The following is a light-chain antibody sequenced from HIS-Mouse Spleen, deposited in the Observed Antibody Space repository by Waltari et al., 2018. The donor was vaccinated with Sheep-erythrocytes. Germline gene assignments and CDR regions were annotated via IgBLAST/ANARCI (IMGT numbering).Light chain of an antibody. CDR1: SSDVGSYTL. Sequence: QSALTQPASVSGSPGQSITISCTGTSSDVGSYTLVSWYQQHPGKAPKLMIYEGSKRPAGVCNRLSGSKSGNTASLTISGLQAEDEADYYCCSYAGSSTPWVFGGGTKLTVL. J-gene: IGLJ3*02. V-gene: IGLV2-23*01. CDR2: EGS. CDR3: CSYAGSSTPWV.